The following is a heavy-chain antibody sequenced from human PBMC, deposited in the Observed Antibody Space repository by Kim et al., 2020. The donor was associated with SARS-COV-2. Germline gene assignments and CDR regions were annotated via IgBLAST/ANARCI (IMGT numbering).Heavy chain of an antibody. CDR3: ARGRSRIEY. J-gene: IGHJ4*02. V-gene: IGHV3-7*01. CDR1: GFTLSKHW. Sequence: GGSLRLSCAASGFTLSKHWMSWVRQAPGKGLEWVANIKEDGSEKYYVDSVKGRFTTSRDNAKNSLYLQINSLRAEDTAVYYCARGRSRIEYWGQGTLVTVSS. CDR2: IKEDGSEK.